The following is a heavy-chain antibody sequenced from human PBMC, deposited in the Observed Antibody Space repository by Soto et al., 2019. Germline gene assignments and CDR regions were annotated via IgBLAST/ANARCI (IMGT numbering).Heavy chain of an antibody. CDR1: GFTSSSYA. V-gene: IGHV3-30*04. CDR3: ARDQREGEYYFDY. CDR2: ISYDGSNK. J-gene: IGHJ4*02. Sequence: GGSLRLSCAASGFTSSSYAMHWVRQAPGKGLEWVAVISYDGSNKYYADSVKGRFTISRDNSKNTLYLQMNSLRAEDTAVYYCARDQREGEYYFDYWGQGTLVTVSS.